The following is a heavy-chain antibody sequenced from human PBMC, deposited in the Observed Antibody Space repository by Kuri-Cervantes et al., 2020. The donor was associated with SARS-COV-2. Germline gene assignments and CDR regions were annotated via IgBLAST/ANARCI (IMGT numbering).Heavy chain of an antibody. CDR1: GFTFSSYG. Sequence: GGSLRLSCAASGFTFSSYGMHWVRQAPGKGLEWVAVIWYDGSNKYYADSVKGRFTISRDNSKNTLYLQMNSLRAEDTAVYYCARGAYSQQLVQIVWGQGTLVTVSS. J-gene: IGHJ4*02. D-gene: IGHD6-13*01. V-gene: IGHV3-33*01. CDR2: IWYDGSNK. CDR3: ARGAYSQQLVQIV.